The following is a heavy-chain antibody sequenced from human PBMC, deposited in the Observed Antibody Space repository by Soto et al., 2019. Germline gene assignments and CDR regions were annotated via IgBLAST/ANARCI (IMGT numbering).Heavy chain of an antibody. V-gene: IGHV1-46*04. J-gene: IGHJ4*02. CDR3: AIGSGRSTSFNY. Sequence: ASVKVSCKASGYIFTTYYVHWVRQAPGQGLEWMGIINPSGDSTRYAQNLQGGVTMTRDTSTSTVYMELSSLRSEDTAVYFCAIGSGRSTSFNYWGQGTLVTVSS. D-gene: IGHD6-19*01. CDR2: INPSGDST. CDR1: GYIFTTYY.